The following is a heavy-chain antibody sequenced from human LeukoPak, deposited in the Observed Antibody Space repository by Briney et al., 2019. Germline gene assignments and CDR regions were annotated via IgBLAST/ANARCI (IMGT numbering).Heavy chain of an antibody. V-gene: IGHV3-15*01. CDR2: IKSKTDGGTT. D-gene: IGHD3-10*01. CDR3: TTDLGITMVRGVIGDAFDI. CDR1: GFTFSNAW. Sequence: PGGSLRLSCAASGFTFSNAWMTWVRQAPGKGLEWVGRIKSKTDGGTTDYAAPVKGRFTISRDDSQNRLYLQMNSLKTEDTAVYYCTTDLGITMVRGVIGDAFDIWGQGTMVTVSS. J-gene: IGHJ3*02.